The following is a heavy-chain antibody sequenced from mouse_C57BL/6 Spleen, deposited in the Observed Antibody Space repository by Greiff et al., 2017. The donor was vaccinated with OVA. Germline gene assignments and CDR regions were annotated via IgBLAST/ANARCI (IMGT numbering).Heavy chain of an antibody. CDR1: GYTFTDYN. J-gene: IGHJ2*01. CDR2: INPNNGGT. V-gene: IGHV1-22*01. CDR3: ARREYSNYFDY. Sequence: VQLQQSGPELVKPGASVKMSCKASGYTFTDYNMHWVKQSHGKSLEWIGYINPNNGGTSYNQKFKGKATLTVNKSSSTAYMELRSRTSEESAVYYCARREYSNYFDYWGQGTTLTVSS. D-gene: IGHD2-5*01.